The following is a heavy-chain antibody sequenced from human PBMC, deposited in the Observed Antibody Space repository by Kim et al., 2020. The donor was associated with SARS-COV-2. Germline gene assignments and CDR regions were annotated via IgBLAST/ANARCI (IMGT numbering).Heavy chain of an antibody. J-gene: IGHJ5*02. Sequence: SETLSLTCAVYGGSFSGYYWSWTRQPPGKGLEWIGEINHSGSTNYNPSLKSRVTISVDTSKNQFSLKLSSVTAADTAVYYCARVGRRITMVRGVSWFDPWGQGTLVTVSS. V-gene: IGHV4-34*01. CDR1: GGSFSGYY. D-gene: IGHD3-10*01. CDR3: ARVGRRITMVRGVSWFDP. CDR2: INHSGST.